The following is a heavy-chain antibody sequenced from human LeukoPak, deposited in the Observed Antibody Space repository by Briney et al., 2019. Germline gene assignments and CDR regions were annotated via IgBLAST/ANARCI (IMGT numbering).Heavy chain of an antibody. Sequence: PGRSLRLSCAASGSTFSSYAMHWVRQAPGKGLEWVAVISYDGSNKYYADSVKGRFTISRDNSKNTLYLQMNSLRAEDTAVYYCARDLHGYGDSPLHYYYYGMDVWGQGTTVTVSS. V-gene: IGHV3-30-3*01. CDR3: ARDLHGYGDSPLHYYYYGMDV. J-gene: IGHJ6*02. CDR1: GSTFSSYA. CDR2: ISYDGSNK. D-gene: IGHD4-17*01.